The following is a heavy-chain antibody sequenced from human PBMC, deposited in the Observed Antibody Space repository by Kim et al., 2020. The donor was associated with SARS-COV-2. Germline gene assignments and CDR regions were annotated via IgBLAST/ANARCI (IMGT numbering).Heavy chain of an antibody. V-gene: IGHV4-39*07. CDR3: ARVRLSAYYYYGMDV. CDR1: GGSISSSSYY. Sequence: SETLSLTCTVSGGSISSSSYYWGWIRQPPGKGLEWIGSIYYSGSTYYNPSLKSRVTISVDTSKNQFSLKLSSVTAADTAVYYCARVRLSAYYYYGMDVWG. CDR2: IYYSGST. J-gene: IGHJ6*01.